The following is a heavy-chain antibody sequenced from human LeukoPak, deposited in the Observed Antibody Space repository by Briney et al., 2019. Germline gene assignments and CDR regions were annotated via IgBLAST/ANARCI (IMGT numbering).Heavy chain of an antibody. CDR3: ATNNPPGSGYYYFNAFDI. V-gene: IGHV1-24*01. Sequence: GASVKVSCKASGYTFTTYGISWVRQAPGKGLEWMGGFDPEDGETIYAQKFQGRVTMTEDTSTDTAYMELSSLRSEDTAVYYCATNNPPGSGYYYFNAFDIWGQGTMVTVSS. CDR2: FDPEDGET. CDR1: GYTFTTYG. J-gene: IGHJ3*02. D-gene: IGHD3-22*01.